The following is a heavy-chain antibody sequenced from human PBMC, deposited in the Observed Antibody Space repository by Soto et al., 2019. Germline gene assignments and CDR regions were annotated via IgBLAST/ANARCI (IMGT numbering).Heavy chain of an antibody. J-gene: IGHJ4*02. CDR3: VICSSTSCYPYFFAG. Sequence: PGRSMRLCCAAYGFTFSSYAMSWVRQAPGKGLEWVSAISGSGGSTYYADSVKGRFTISRDNSKNTLYLQMNSLRAEDTAVYYCVICSSTSCYPYFFAGRGQGTPVTVSS. V-gene: IGHV3-23*01. D-gene: IGHD2-2*01. CDR1: GFTFSSYA. CDR2: ISGSGGST.